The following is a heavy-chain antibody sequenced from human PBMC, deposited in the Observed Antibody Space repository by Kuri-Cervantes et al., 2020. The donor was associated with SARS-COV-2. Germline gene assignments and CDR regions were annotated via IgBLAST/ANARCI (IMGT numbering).Heavy chain of an antibody. D-gene: IGHD3-3*01. CDR1: GGSISSLY. J-gene: IGHJ2*01. Sequence: SETLSLTCTVSGGSISSLYWHWIRQPPGKGLEWIGCVYNSGSTNYNPSLKSRVTISADTSRNQFSLKLSSVTAADTAVYYCATSQNLEWSPSGVFWYFDLWGRGTLVTVSS. V-gene: IGHV4-59*08. CDR2: VYNSGST. CDR3: ATSQNLEWSPSGVFWYFDL.